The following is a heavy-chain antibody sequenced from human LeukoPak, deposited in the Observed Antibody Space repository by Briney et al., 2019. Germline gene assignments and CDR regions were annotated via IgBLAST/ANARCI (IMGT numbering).Heavy chain of an antibody. D-gene: IGHD2-15*01. J-gene: IGHJ4*02. CDR3: ARETEYCSGGSCQPDY. CDR2: IYQSGST. CDR1: GYSISSGYY. Sequence: PSETLSLTCTVSGYSISSGYYWGWIRQPPGKGLEWIGSIYQSGSTYYNPSLKSRVTISVDTSKNQFSLKLSSVTAADTAVYYCARETEYCSGGSCQPDYWGQGTLVTVSS. V-gene: IGHV4-38-2*02.